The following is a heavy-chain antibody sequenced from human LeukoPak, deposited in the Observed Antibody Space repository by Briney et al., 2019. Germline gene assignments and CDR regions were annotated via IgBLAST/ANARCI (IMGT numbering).Heavy chain of an antibody. Sequence: SETLSLTCAVYGGSFSGYYWSWIRQPPGKGLEWIGEINHSGSTNYNPSLKSRVTISVDTSKNQFSLKLSSVTAADTAVYYCASFHISGKSYNGLHYWGQGTLVTVSS. D-gene: IGHD3-10*01. V-gene: IGHV4-34*01. J-gene: IGHJ4*02. CDR1: GGSFSGYY. CDR3: ASFHISGKSYNGLHY. CDR2: INHSGST.